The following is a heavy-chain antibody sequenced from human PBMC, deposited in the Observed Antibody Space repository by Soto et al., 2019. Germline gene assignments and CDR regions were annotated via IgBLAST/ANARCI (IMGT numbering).Heavy chain of an antibody. J-gene: IGHJ6*02. Sequence: QVQLVESGGGLVKPGGSLRLSCAASGFTFSDYYMSWIRQATGKGLEWVSYISSSGSTIYYADSVKGRFTISRDNAKNSLDLQMYSLRAEDTAVYYCPSLYGSGSYFGYYYGMDFWGQGTTLTVSS. CDR2: ISSSGSTI. D-gene: IGHD3-10*01. V-gene: IGHV3-11*01. CDR1: GFTFSDYY. CDR3: PSLYGSGSYFGYYYGMDF.